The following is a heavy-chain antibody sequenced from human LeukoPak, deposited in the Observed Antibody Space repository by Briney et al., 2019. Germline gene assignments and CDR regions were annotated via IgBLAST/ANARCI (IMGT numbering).Heavy chain of an antibody. D-gene: IGHD5-18*01. CDR1: GGTFSSYA. Sequence: SVKVSCKASGGTFSSYAISWVRQAPGQGLEWMGGIIPIFGTANYAQKFQGRVTITADESTSTAYMELSSLRSEDTAVYYCAREGGYSYGYLPEDAFDIWGQGTMVTVTS. CDR3: AREGGYSYGYLPEDAFDI. J-gene: IGHJ3*02. V-gene: IGHV1-69*13. CDR2: IIPIFGTA.